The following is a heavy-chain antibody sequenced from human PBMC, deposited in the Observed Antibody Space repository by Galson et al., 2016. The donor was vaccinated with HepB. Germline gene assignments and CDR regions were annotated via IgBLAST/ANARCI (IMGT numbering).Heavy chain of an antibody. D-gene: IGHD6-13*01. CDR2: ISSSGSTI. CDR1: GFTFSSYS. V-gene: IGHV3-48*02. CDR3: AKDGGQQVVRWERLKKVYYYSAMDA. J-gene: IGHJ6*02. Sequence: SLRLSCAASGFTFSSYSMNWVRQAPGKGLEWVSYISSSGSTIYYADSVKGRFTISRDIAKNSLYLQMNSLRDEDTAMYYCAKDGGQQVVRWERLKKVYYYSAMDAWGQGTTVTVSS.